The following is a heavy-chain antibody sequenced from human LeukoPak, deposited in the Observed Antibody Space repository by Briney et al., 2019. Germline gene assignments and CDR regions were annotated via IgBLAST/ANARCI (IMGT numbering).Heavy chain of an antibody. CDR2: ISYDGSNK. Sequence: PGRSLRLSCAASGFTFSSYAMHWVGQAPGKGLEWVAVISYDGSNKYYADSVKGRFTISRDNSKNTLYLQMNSLRAEDTAVYYCARVLYSGSYFDYWGQGTLVTVSS. CDR1: GFTFSSYA. CDR3: ARVLYSGSYFDY. D-gene: IGHD1-26*01. J-gene: IGHJ4*02. V-gene: IGHV3-30-3*01.